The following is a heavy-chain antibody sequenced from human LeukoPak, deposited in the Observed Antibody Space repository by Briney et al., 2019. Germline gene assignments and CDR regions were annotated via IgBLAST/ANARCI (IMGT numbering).Heavy chain of an antibody. Sequence: ASVQVSCKASGGTFSSYAISWVRQAPGQGLEWMGGIIPIFGTANYAQKFQGRVTITADESTSTAYMELSSLRSEDTAVYYCARGRLALVAVAAAFDYWGQGTLVTVSS. V-gene: IGHV1-69*13. D-gene: IGHD6-19*01. CDR1: GGTFSSYA. CDR2: IIPIFGTA. CDR3: ARGRLALVAVAAAFDY. J-gene: IGHJ4*02.